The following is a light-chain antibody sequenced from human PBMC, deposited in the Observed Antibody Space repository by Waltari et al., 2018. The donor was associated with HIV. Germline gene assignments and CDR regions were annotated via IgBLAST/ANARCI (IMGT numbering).Light chain of an antibody. CDR3: SSYTSSSTYV. J-gene: IGLJ1*01. Sequence: QSALTQPPSVSGSPGQSVTISCTGSSSDVGRHNRVSWYQQPPGTAPPLLIYGVTYRPSGVPDRFSGCKSGDTAALTISGLQAEDEADYCCSSYTSSSTYVFGTGTRVTVL. CDR1: SSDVGRHNR. V-gene: IGLV2-18*02. CDR2: GVT.